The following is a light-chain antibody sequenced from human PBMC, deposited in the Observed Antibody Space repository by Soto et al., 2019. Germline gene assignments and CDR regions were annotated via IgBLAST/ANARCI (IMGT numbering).Light chain of an antibody. V-gene: IGLV2-14*01. J-gene: IGLJ2*01. CDR2: EVS. CDR3: SSYTTSSTVV. Sequence: QSALTQPASVSGSPGQSITISCTGTSSDVGGYNYVSWYQQHPGKVPKLMIYEVSNRPSGVSNRFSGSKSGNTASLTISGLQAEDEADYYRSSYTTSSTVVFGGGTKLTVL. CDR1: SSDVGGYNY.